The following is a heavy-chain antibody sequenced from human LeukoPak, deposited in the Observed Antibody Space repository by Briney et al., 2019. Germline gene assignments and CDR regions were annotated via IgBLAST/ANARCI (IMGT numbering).Heavy chain of an antibody. Sequence: GGSLRLSCAASGFTFSNYWMTWVRQSPGKGLEWVAIIKPDGSDRYSVDSEKGRFTVSRDNAKNSLYLQMSSLRAEDTAVYYCARGGHRQEEFWGQGTLVTVSS. CDR2: IKPDGSDR. J-gene: IGHJ4*02. V-gene: IGHV3-7*01. CDR1: GFTFSNYW. CDR3: ARGGHRQEEF. D-gene: IGHD3-10*01.